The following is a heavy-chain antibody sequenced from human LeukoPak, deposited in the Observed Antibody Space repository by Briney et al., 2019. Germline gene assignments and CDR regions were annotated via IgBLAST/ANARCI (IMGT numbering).Heavy chain of an antibody. CDR3: ARGFRGDNFDY. Sequence: PSETLSLTCAVSGGSITSSNWWSWVRQPPGKGLEWIGEIYYTGNTNYNPSLKSRVTISVDKSNNQFSLNLSSVTAADTAVYFCARGFRGDNFDYWGQGTLVTVSS. D-gene: IGHD7-27*01. V-gene: IGHV4-4*02. CDR2: IYYTGNT. CDR1: GGSITSSNW. J-gene: IGHJ4*02.